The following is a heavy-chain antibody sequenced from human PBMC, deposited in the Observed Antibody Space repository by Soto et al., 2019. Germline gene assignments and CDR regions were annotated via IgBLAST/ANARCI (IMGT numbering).Heavy chain of an antibody. Sequence: GGSLRLSCAASGFTFSSYWMHWVRQAPGKGLVWVSRINSDGSSTSYADSVKGRFTISRDNAKNTLYLQMNSLRAEDTAVYYCARVGIAARIDYWGQGTLVTVSS. V-gene: IGHV3-74*01. J-gene: IGHJ4*02. CDR2: INSDGSST. CDR3: ARVGIAARIDY. CDR1: GFTFSSYW. D-gene: IGHD6-6*01.